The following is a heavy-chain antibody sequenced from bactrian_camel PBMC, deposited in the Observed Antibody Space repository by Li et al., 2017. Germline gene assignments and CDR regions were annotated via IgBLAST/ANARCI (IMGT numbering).Heavy chain of an antibody. CDR3: NAKLEVGYSGPYCQEVSDY. CDR1: GFTFSTSD. V-gene: IGHV3S40*01. CDR2: INSDATDT. J-gene: IGHJ4*01. Sequence: VQLVESGGGLVQPGGSLRLSCAASGFTFSTSDMSWVRQAPGKGLEWVSGINSDATDTYYEDSVKGRFTISQDNAKDSVYLQMNSLKPEDTATYYCNAKLEVGYSGPYCQEVSDYWGQGTQVTVS. D-gene: IGHD1*01.